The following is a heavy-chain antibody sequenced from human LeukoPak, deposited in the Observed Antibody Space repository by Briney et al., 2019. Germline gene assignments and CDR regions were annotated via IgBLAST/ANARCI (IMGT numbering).Heavy chain of an antibody. CDR2: NYLGDSDT. J-gene: IGHJ6*02. CDR3: ASNGRVGSGSYYKRDYYFYYGMDV. V-gene: IGHV5-51*01. CDR1: GYGFTRYW. D-gene: IGHD3-10*01. Sequence: GEARKISCTGYGYGFTRYWICWVRPMPGKGVGWRGINYLGDSDTKYKPSFQGLVTISADKSISTAYFQRCSMNASDTAMYYCASNGRVGSGSYYKRDYYFYYGMDVGGQGTTVTVSS.